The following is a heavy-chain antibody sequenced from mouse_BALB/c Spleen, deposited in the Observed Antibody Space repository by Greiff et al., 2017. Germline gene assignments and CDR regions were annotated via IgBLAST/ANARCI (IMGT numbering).Heavy chain of an antibody. CDR3: ARDRDGPYAMDY. Sequence: VHLVESGPGLVAPSQSLSITCTVSGFSLTSYGVHWVRQPPGKGLEWLGVIWAGGSTNYNSALMSRLSISKDNSKSQVFLKMNSLQTDDTAMYYCARDRDGPYAMDYWGQGTSVTVSS. V-gene: IGHV2-9*02. CDR1: GFSLTSYG. CDR2: IWAGGST. D-gene: IGHD2-3*01. J-gene: IGHJ4*01.